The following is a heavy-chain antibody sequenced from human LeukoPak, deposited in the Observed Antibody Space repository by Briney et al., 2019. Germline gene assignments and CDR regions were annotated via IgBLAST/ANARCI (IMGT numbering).Heavy chain of an antibody. D-gene: IGHD3-9*01. CDR1: GGSISGSSYY. Sequence: SETLSLTCTVSGGSISGSSYYWGWIRQPPGKGLEWIGEVYHSGSTNYYPSLKSRVTISIEKSKNQFSLKLSSVTAADTAVYYCARAKGLRYFDWLPTTYYYYYMDVWGKGTTVTISS. V-gene: IGHV4-39*07. CDR2: VYHSGST. J-gene: IGHJ6*03. CDR3: ARAKGLRYFDWLPTTYYYYYMDV.